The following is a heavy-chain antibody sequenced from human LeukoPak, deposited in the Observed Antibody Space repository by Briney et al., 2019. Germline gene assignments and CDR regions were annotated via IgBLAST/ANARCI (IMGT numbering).Heavy chain of an antibody. CDR3: ARGRIVGATPGAFDI. J-gene: IGHJ3*02. CDR1: GGSISSYY. Sequence: KPSETLSLTCTVSGGSISSYYWNWIRQPPGKGLEWIGYIYYSGSTNYNPSLKSRVTISVDTSKNQFSLKMSSVTAADTAVYYCARGRIVGATPGAFDIWGQGTMVTVSS. V-gene: IGHV4-59*01. D-gene: IGHD1-26*01. CDR2: IYYSGST.